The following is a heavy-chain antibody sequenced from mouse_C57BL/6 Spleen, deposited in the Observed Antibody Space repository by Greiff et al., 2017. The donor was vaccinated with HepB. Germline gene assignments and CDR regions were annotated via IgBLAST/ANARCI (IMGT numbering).Heavy chain of an antibody. D-gene: IGHD2-4*01. CDR3: AILYYDYDGVAY. J-gene: IGHJ3*01. V-gene: IGHV1-9*01. Sequence: QVQLKQSGAELMKPGASVKLSCKATGYTFTGYWIEWVKQRPGHGLEWIGEILPGSGSTNYNEKFKGKATFTADTSANTAYMQLSILTTEDSAIYYYAILYYDYDGVAYWGQGTLVTVSA. CDR1: GYTFTGYW. CDR2: ILPGSGST.